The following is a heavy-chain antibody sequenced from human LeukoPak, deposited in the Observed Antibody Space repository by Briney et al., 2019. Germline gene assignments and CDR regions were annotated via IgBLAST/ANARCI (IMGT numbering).Heavy chain of an antibody. CDR3: AREEANYYDSSGTTH. J-gene: IGHJ4*02. Sequence: SVKVSCKASGGTFSSYAISWVRQAPGQGLEWMGRIIPILGIANYAQKFQGRVTITADKSTSTAYMGLSSLRSEGTAVYYCAREEANYYDSSGTTHWGQGTLVTVSS. V-gene: IGHV1-69*04. CDR1: GGTFSSYA. D-gene: IGHD3-22*01. CDR2: IIPILGIA.